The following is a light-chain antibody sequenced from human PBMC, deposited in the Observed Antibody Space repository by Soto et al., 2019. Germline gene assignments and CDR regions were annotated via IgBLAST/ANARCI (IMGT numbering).Light chain of an antibody. CDR1: QSVSTW. Sequence: DVQMTQSPSTLSASVGDRFTITCLASQSVSTWLAWYQQKPGKAPQVLISMASTLESGVPSRFSGSGSGTEFTLTISSLQPDDFATYYCQQYNSHSPWTFGQGTKVDIK. J-gene: IGKJ1*01. CDR2: MAS. CDR3: QQYNSHSPWT. V-gene: IGKV1-5*03.